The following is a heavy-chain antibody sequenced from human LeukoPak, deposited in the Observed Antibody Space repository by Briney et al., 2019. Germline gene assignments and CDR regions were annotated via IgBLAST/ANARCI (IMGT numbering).Heavy chain of an antibody. CDR2: INPNSGGT. D-gene: IGHD3-9*01. CDR1: GYTFTGYY. Sequence: ASVKVSCKASGYTFTGYYMHWVRQAPGQGLEWMGWINPNSGGTNYAQKFQGRVTMTRDTSISTAYMELSRLRSDDTAVYYCARLYYDILTGYYTVENWFDPWGQGTLVTVS. CDR3: ARLYYDILTGYYTVENWFDP. J-gene: IGHJ5*02. V-gene: IGHV1-2*02.